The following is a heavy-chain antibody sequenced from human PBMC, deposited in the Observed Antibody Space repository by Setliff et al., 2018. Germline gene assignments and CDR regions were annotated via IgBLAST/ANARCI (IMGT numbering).Heavy chain of an antibody. V-gene: IGHV4-30-4*08. CDR3: AREVGTSTSSDAFDV. CDR1: GDSISSGDYF. D-gene: IGHD1-26*01. Sequence: PSETLSLTCTVSGDSISSGDYFWSWIRQPPGKGLEWIAYIYHSGSAYYNPSLKSRVTMSVDTSKNQFSLHLPSVTAADTAVYYCAREVGTSTSSDAFDVWGQGMMVTVS. CDR2: IYHSGSA. J-gene: IGHJ3*01.